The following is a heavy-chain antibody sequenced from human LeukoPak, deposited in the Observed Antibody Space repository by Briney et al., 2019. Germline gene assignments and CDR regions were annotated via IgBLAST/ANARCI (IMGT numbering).Heavy chain of an antibody. CDR1: GESFSGYY. J-gene: IGHJ5*02. D-gene: IGHD3-9*01. V-gene: IGHV4-34*01. CDR3: ARGVLRYFDWLGTGGWFDP. CDR2: INHSGST. Sequence: SETLSLTCAVYGESFSGYYWSWIRLPPGKGLEWIGEINHSGSTNYNPSLKSRVTISVDTSKNQFSLKLSSVTAADTAVYYCARGVLRYFDWLGTGGWFDPWGQGTLVTVSS.